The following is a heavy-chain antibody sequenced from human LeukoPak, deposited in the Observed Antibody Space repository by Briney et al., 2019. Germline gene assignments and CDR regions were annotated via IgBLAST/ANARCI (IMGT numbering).Heavy chain of an antibody. J-gene: IGHJ4*02. V-gene: IGHV3-66*02. D-gene: IGHD1-26*01. Sequence: PGGSLRLSCAASGFTFSSYEMNWVRQAPGKGLEWVSVIYSGGSTYYADSVKGRFTISRDNSKNTLYLQMNSLRAEDTAVYYCARGIHIVGARGIWGQGTLVTVSS. CDR2: IYSGGST. CDR3: ARGIHIVGARGI. CDR1: GFTFSSYE.